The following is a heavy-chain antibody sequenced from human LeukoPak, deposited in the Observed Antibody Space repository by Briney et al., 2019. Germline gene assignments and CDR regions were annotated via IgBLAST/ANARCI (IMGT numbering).Heavy chain of an antibody. V-gene: IGHV1-8*01. CDR3: ARASGAGAVAGTVNWFDP. CDR2: MNPNSGNT. J-gene: IGHJ5*02. Sequence: GASVKVSCKASGYTFTSYDINWVRQATGQGLEWMGWMNPNSGNTGYAQKFQGRVTMTRNTSISTAYMELRSLRSDDTAVYYCARASGAGAVAGTVNWFDPWGQGTLVTVSS. D-gene: IGHD6-19*01. CDR1: GYTFTSYD.